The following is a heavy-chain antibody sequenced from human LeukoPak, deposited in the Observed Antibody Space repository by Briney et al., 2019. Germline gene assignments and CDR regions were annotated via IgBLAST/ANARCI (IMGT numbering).Heavy chain of an antibody. Sequence: GALRLSCAASGFTFSSYAMSWVRQAPGKGLEWVSAISGSGGSTYYADSVKGRFTISRDNSKNTLYLQMNSLRAEDTAVYYCARIVGAIAQNWFDPWGQGTLVTVSS. CDR2: ISGSGGST. J-gene: IGHJ5*02. CDR1: GFTFSSYA. D-gene: IGHD1-26*01. V-gene: IGHV3-23*01. CDR3: ARIVGAIAQNWFDP.